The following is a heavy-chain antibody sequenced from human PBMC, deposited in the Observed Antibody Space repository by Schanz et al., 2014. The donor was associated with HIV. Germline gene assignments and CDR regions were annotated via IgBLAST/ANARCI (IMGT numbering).Heavy chain of an antibody. CDR3: AREDGWFGDIYYFGLDV. CDR2: IDSSSSYK. V-gene: IGHV3-21*01. CDR1: GFTFSRYP. J-gene: IGHJ6*02. D-gene: IGHD3-10*01. Sequence: EVQLVESGGGLFQPGGSLRLSCEASGFTFSRYPMNWVRQAPGKGLEWVSSIDSSSSYKYYADSVKGRFTISRDNAKNSLYLQMNTLRAEDTAVYYCAREDGWFGDIYYFGLDVWGRGTTVTVSS.